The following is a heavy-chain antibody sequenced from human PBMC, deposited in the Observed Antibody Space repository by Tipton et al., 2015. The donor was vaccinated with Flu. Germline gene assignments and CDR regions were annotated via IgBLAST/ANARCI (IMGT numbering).Heavy chain of an antibody. D-gene: IGHD4-11*01. J-gene: IGHJ5*02. Sequence: TLSLTCSVFGDSIDSRYYCGWIRQPPGKGGEWIGLISRGGSAYYNSSLQSRVTISVDSSRNRFSLKVKSVTAADTATYYCGRRDYSSYVSEPKNWFDHWGQGTLVSVSS. V-gene: IGHV4-38-2*01. CDR3: GRRDYSSYVSEPKNWFDH. CDR1: GDSIDSRYY. CDR2: ISRGGSA.